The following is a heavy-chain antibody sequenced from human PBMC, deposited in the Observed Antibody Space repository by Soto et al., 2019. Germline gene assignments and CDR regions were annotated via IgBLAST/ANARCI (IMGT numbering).Heavy chain of an antibody. CDR1: GVSISSRSYY. D-gene: IGHD3-3*02. V-gene: IGHV4-39*01. Sequence: PSETLSLPWPVSGVSISSRSYYWGWIRQPPGKGLEWIGSIYYSGSTYYNPSLKSRVTISVDTSKNQFSLKLSSVTAADTAVYYCASPKIAFYNWFDPWGQGTLVTVSS. CDR3: ASPKIAFYNWFDP. CDR2: IYYSGST. J-gene: IGHJ5*02.